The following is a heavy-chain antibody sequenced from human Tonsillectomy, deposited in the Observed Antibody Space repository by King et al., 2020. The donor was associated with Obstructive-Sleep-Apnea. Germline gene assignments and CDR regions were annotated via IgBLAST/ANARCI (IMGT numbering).Heavy chain of an antibody. D-gene: IGHD5-18*01. CDR1: GYSFTSYL. CDR3: ATPPDTAMVSNY. V-gene: IGHV5-51*01. CDR2: IYPCDADT. Sequence: VQLGEAGAEVKKPGESLKISCKGSGYSFTSYLIGWVRQMPAKGLEWIGCIYPCDADTRCSPSFQGQVTISAAKSISTAYLQWSSLKASDTAMYYCATPPDTAMVSNYWGQGTLVTVSS. J-gene: IGHJ4*02.